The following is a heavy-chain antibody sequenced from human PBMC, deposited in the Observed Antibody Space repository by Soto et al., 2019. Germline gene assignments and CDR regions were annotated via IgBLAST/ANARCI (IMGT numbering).Heavy chain of an antibody. D-gene: IGHD4-17*01. CDR1: ADTFNSYS. J-gene: IGHJ5*02. CDR2: ITPVFGTA. V-gene: IGHV1-69*01. Sequence: QVQLVQSGAEVKKPGSSVKVSCKASADTFNSYSLSWLRQAPGQLLEWMGGITPVFGTADNAQRFEDRLTITSDDSTSTVYMELSSLRSDDTAVYYCARSLEGTAVTNWFDPWGQGALVTVSS. CDR3: ARSLEGTAVTNWFDP.